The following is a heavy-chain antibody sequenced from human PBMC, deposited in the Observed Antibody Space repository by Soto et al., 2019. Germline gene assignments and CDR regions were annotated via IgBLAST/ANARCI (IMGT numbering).Heavy chain of an antibody. J-gene: IGHJ6*04. V-gene: IGHV3-21*01. CDR1: GFTFSSYS. Sequence: GGSLRLSCAASGFTFSSYSMNWVRQAPGKGLEWVSSISSSSSCIYYADSVKGRFTISRDNAKNSLYLQMNSLRAEDMAVYYCARDGSPLQLERRSNHALYGMDVWGKGTTVTVSS. CDR3: ARDGSPLQLERRSNHALYGMDV. D-gene: IGHD1-1*01. CDR2: ISSSSSCI.